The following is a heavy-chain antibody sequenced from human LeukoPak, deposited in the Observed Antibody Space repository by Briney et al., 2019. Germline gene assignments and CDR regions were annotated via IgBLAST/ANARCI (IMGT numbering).Heavy chain of an antibody. CDR2: IYTSGST. V-gene: IGHV4-4*07. J-gene: IGHJ6*03. D-gene: IGHD3-22*01. CDR3: ARCPPVFSSGYWGPYYYYMDV. Sequence: SETLSLTCTVSGGSISSYYWSWIRQPAGKGLEWIGRIYTSGSTNYNPSLKSRATMSVDTSKNQFSLKLSSVTAADTAVYYCARCPPVFSSGYWGPYYYYMDVWGKGTTVTVSS. CDR1: GGSISSYY.